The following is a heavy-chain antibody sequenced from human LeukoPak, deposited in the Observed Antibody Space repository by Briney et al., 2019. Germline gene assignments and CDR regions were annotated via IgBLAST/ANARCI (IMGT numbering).Heavy chain of an antibody. D-gene: IGHD3-16*02. CDR2: ISSSSSYI. Sequence: PGGSLRLSCAASGFTFSSMNWVRQAPGKGLEWVSSISSSSSYIYYADSVKGRFTISRDNAKNSLYLQMNSLRAEDTALYYCARGVWGSYRYTTEYYMDGWGKGTTVTVSS. J-gene: IGHJ6*03. CDR1: GFTFSS. V-gene: IGHV3-21*04. CDR3: ARGVWGSYRYTTEYYMDG.